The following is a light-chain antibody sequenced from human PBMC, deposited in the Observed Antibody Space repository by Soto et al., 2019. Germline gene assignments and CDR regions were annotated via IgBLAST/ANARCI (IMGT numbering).Light chain of an antibody. V-gene: IGKV1-33*01. Sequence: DIQMTQSPSSLSASVGDRVTIACQASQGISTYLNWYQQKPGKAPTLLIYGASNLETGVPSRFSGSGSGTDFTFTISSLQPEDIATYFCQQYDNVFTFGQGTRLQIK. J-gene: IGKJ5*01. CDR1: QGISTY. CDR2: GAS. CDR3: QQYDNVFT.